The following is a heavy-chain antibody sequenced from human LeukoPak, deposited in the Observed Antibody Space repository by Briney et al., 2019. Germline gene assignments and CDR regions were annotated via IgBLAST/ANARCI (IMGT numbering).Heavy chain of an antibody. CDR1: GGSISSGDYY. Sequence: SETLSLTCTVSGGSISSGDYYWSWIRQHPGKGLEWIGYISYTGSTYYNPSLKSRVTISADTSENQFSLKLSSVTAADTAVYYCARDRSRYSSTWGFDYWGQGTLVTVSS. V-gene: IGHV4-31*03. D-gene: IGHD6-13*01. J-gene: IGHJ4*02. CDR2: ISYTGST. CDR3: ARDRSRYSSTWGFDY.